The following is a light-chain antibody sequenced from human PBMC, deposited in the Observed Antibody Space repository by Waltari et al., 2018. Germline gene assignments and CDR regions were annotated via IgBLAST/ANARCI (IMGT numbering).Light chain of an antibody. Sequence: DIVMTQSPDSLAVSLGEKATISCKSSQTVLYSDNNNYLGWYQQKPGQPPKVLIKWASTREAGVPDLFVGSGSGTDFALTINSLQAEDVAVYYCQQYFGTPVTFGQGTRLEIK. CDR1: QTVLYSDNNNY. J-gene: IGKJ2*01. CDR2: WAS. CDR3: QQYFGTPVT. V-gene: IGKV4-1*01.